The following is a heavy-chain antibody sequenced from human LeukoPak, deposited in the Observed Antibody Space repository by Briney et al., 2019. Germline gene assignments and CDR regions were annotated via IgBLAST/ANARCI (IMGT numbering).Heavy chain of an antibody. J-gene: IGHJ4*02. D-gene: IGHD4-23*01. V-gene: IGHV1-2*02. Sequence: GASVKVSCKASGYTFTGYYMHWVRQAPGQGLEWIGWINPNSGGTNYAQKFQGRVTMTRDTSISTAYMELSRLRSDDTAVYYCARVGDYGGTPPFDYWGQGTLVTVSS. CDR2: INPNSGGT. CDR1: GYTFTGYY. CDR3: ARVGDYGGTPPFDY.